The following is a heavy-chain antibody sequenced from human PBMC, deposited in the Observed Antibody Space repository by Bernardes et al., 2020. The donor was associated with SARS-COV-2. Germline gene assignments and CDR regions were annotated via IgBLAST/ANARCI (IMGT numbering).Heavy chain of an antibody. V-gene: IGHV3-7*01. D-gene: IGHD6-13*01. Sequence: GVSLRLSCAASGFTFSSSWMSWVRQAPGKGLEWVVNIKQDGSEKYYVDSVKGRFTISRDNAKNSLYLQMNSLRAEDTAVYYCARVSGSSWYFDLWGRGTLVTVSS. CDR3: ARVSGSSWYFDL. CDR2: IKQDGSEK. J-gene: IGHJ2*01. CDR1: GFTFSSSW.